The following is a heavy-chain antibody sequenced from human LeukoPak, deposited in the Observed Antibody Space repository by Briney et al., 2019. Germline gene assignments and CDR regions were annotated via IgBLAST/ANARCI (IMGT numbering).Heavy chain of an antibody. CDR1: GFTFNSYA. V-gene: IGHV3-23*01. Sequence: GGSLRLSCAASGFTFNSYAMSWVRQAPGKGLEWVSAIRGSGGGTYYADSVKGRFSISRDNSKNSLYLHMNSLRDEDTAVYYCARKAHDSSAYYSFDYWGQGTLVTVSS. J-gene: IGHJ4*02. D-gene: IGHD3-22*01. CDR3: ARKAHDSSAYYSFDY. CDR2: IRGSGGGT.